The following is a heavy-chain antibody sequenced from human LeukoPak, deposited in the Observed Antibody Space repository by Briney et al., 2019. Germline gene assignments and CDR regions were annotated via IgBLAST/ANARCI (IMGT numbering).Heavy chain of an antibody. CDR1: GDFINNYY. CDR3: ARGKDYSTTLFDY. V-gene: IGHV4-59*01. CDR2: IYYSGST. D-gene: IGHD2/OR15-2a*01. Sequence: SETLSLTCIVSGDFINNYYWNWIRQPPGKGLEWIGYIYYSGSTNYNPSLKSRVTISVDTSENQFSLRLSSVTAADTAVYYCARGKDYSTTLFDYWGQGTLVTVSS. J-gene: IGHJ4*02.